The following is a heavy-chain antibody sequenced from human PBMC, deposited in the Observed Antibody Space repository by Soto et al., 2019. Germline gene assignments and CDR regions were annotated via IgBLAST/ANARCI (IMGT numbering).Heavy chain of an antibody. CDR3: ARLSFCDFWSDPYGMDV. J-gene: IGHJ6*02. Sequence: ASVKVSCKASGYTFTGYYMHWVRQAPGQGLEWMGWINPNSGGTNYAQKFQGRVTMTRDTSISTAYMELSRLRSDDTAVYYCARLSFCDFWSDPYGMDVWGQGTTVTVSS. CDR2: INPNSGGT. CDR1: GYTFTGYY. D-gene: IGHD3-3*01. V-gene: IGHV1-2*02.